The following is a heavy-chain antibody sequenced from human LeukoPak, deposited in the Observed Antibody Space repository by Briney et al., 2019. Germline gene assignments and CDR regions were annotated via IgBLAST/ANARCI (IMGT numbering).Heavy chain of an antibody. J-gene: IGHJ4*02. D-gene: IGHD5-18*01. CDR1: GGSFGGYY. CDR2: INHSGST. Sequence: SETLSLTCAVYGGSFGGYYWSWIRQPPGKGLEWIGEINHSGSTNYNPSLKSRVTISVDTSKNQFSLKLSSVTAADTAVYYCARAGLWLSRGATFVDYWGQGTLVTVSS. V-gene: IGHV4-34*01. CDR3: ARAGLWLSRGATFVDY.